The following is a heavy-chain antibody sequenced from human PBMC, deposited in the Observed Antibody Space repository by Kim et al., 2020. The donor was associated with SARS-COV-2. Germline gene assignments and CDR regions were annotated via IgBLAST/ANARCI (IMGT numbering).Heavy chain of an antibody. Sequence: GGSLRLSCAASGFTFSSYAMSWVRQAPGKGLEWVSAISGSGGSTYYADSVKGRFTISRDNSKNTLYLQMNSLRAEDTAVYYCAKAPTHPRIGYYYYGMDVWGQGTTVTVSS. CDR1: GFTFSSYA. CDR3: AKAPTHPRIGYYYYGMDV. J-gene: IGHJ6*02. V-gene: IGHV3-23*01. CDR2: ISGSGGST.